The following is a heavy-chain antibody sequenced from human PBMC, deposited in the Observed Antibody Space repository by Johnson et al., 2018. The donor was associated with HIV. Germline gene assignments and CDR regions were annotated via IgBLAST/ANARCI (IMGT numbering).Heavy chain of an antibody. CDR2: ISSSGNTI. Sequence: QVQLVESGGGLVQPGGSLRLSCAASGFAVSKNYISWIRQAPGKGLEWVSYISSSGNTIYYADSVKGRVTISRDNAKKSLYLQMNSLSAEDTAVYYCARDKGRGAFDIWGQGTMVTVSS. CDR1: GFAVSKNY. V-gene: IGHV3-11*04. D-gene: IGHD3-10*01. J-gene: IGHJ3*02. CDR3: ARDKGRGAFDI.